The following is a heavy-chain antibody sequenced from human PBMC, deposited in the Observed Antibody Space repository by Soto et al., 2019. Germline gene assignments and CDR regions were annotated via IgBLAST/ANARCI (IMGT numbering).Heavy chain of an antibody. V-gene: IGHV4-30-2*01. J-gene: IGHJ4*02. CDR2: IYHSGST. CDR3: ARGSSTSPLDY. CDR1: GGSISSGGYS. Sequence: PSETLSLTCAVSGGSISSGGYSWSWIRQPPGKGLEWIGYIYHSGSTYYNPSLKSRVTISVDRSKNQFSLKLSSVTAADTAVYYCARGSSTSPLDYWGQGTLVTVSS. D-gene: IGHD2-2*01.